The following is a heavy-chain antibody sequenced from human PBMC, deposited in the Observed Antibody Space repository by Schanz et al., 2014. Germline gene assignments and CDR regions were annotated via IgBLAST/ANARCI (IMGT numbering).Heavy chain of an antibody. Sequence: VHLLDSGGGLVQPGGSLRLSCAASGFIFSDYYMAWIRQAPGKGPEYVSYISSGGTTTYHSDSVKGRFTISRDNSKNSLYLQMNSLRAEDTAVYYCARIGGSVFDYWAQGTLVTVSS. D-gene: IGHD3-10*01. V-gene: IGHV3-11*01. J-gene: IGHJ4*02. CDR3: ARIGGSVFDY. CDR2: ISSGGTTT. CDR1: GFIFSDYY.